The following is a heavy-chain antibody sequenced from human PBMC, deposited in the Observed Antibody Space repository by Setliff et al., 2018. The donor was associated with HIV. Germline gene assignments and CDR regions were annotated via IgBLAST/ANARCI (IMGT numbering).Heavy chain of an antibody. D-gene: IGHD6-13*01. CDR2: IYYNGNT. CDR1: GESFSGYY. CDR3: AAAEGQGPWYFFDN. J-gene: IGHJ4*02. V-gene: IGHV4-34*01. Sequence: SETLSLTCAVYGESFSGYYWTWIRQPPGKGLEWIGNIYYNGNTNYKPSLERRLTISVDTSKNQFSLSLSSVTATDTALYFCAAAEGQGPWYFFDNWGQGTQVTVSS.